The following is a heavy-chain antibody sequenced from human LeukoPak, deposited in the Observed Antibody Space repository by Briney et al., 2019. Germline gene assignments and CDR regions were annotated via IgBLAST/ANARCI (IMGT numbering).Heavy chain of an antibody. J-gene: IGHJ4*02. CDR2: INSDGSSI. Sequence: GGSLRLSCVASGFTSSRYWMPWVRQAPGKGLVWVSRINSDGSSITYADSAKGRFTISRDNAKNTLYLQMTSLRVEDTAVYYCGRGSGVADYWGQGALVTVSS. CDR3: GRGSGVADY. V-gene: IGHV3-74*03. CDR1: GFTSSRYW. D-gene: IGHD7-27*01.